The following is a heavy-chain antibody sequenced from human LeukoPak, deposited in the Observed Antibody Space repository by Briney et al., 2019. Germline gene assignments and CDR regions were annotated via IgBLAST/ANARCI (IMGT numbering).Heavy chain of an antibody. CDR1: GFTFSTYW. CDR2: INSDGSST. CDR3: ARDYGSGRRYFDY. Sequence: GGSLRLSCAASGFTFSTYWMHWVRQAPGKGLVWVSRINSDGSSTSYADSVKGRFTISRDNAKNTLYLQMNSLRAEDTAVYYCARDYGSGRRYFDYWGQGTLVTVSS. V-gene: IGHV3-74*01. J-gene: IGHJ4*02. D-gene: IGHD3-10*01.